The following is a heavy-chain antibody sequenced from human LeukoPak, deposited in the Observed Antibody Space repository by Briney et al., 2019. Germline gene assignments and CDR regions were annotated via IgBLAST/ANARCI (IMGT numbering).Heavy chain of an antibody. CDR3: ARHVRHCSGGSCYYYYYYMDV. CDR2: INHSGST. CDR1: GGSFSGYY. Sequence: PSETLSLTCAVYGGSFSGYYWSWIRQPPGKGLEWIGEINHSGSTNYNPSLKSRVTISVDTSKNQFSLKLSSVTAADTAVYYCARHVRHCSGGSCYYYYYYMDVWGKGTTGTASS. J-gene: IGHJ6*03. D-gene: IGHD2-15*01. V-gene: IGHV4-34*01.